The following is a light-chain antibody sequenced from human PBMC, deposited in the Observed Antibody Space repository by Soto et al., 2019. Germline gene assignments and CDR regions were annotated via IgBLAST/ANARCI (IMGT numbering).Light chain of an antibody. CDR3: PHYGNSPYA. J-gene: IGKJ2*01. V-gene: IGKV3D-20*01. CDR1: HKVDNNY. Sequence: EIVLTQSPAALSLSPGEKATLSCGASHKVDNNYVAWYHPRPGLAPRPLIYHAVNRTTGIPDRVSGGGSDTPFTLTFSSLELEDVGVFYCPHYGNSPYAFGQGTTVQIK. CDR2: HAV.